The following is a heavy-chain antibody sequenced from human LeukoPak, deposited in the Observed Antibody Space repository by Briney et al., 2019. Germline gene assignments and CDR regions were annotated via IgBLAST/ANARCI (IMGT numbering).Heavy chain of an antibody. V-gene: IGHV4-59*01. CDR1: GGSISSYY. J-gene: IGHJ4*02. CDR3: ARAPSSSSWRIDY. D-gene: IGHD6-13*01. Sequence: PSETLSLTCTVSGGSISSYYSSWIRQPPGKGLEWIGYIYYSGSTNYNPSLKSRVTISVDTSKNQFSLKLSSVTAADTAVYYCARAPSSSSWRIDYWGQGTLVTVSS. CDR2: IYYSGST.